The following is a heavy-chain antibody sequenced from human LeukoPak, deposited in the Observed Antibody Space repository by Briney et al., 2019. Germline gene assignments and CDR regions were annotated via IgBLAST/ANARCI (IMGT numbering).Heavy chain of an antibody. V-gene: IGHV3-43*02. CDR1: GFRFDDSA. CDR2: ISGDGARP. J-gene: IGHJ4*02. D-gene: IGHD6-13*01. CDR3: AKDSSSWYPDY. Sequence: GGSLRLSCAASGFRFDDSAMQSVRQAPGRGVEGVSLISGDGARPYYVASVKGRFTISRDNSKNSLYLQMNSLRTEDTALYYCAKDSSSWYPDYGGQETLVTVSS.